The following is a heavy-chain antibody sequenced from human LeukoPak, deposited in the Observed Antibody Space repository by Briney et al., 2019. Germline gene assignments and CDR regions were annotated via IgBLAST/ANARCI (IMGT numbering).Heavy chain of an antibody. CDR2: IHPGDSDS. J-gene: IGHJ3*02. V-gene: IGHV5-51*01. Sequence: GESLKISCKGSGYSFTNYWIGWVRQMPGKGLEWMGIIHPGDSDSRYSPSFQGQVTISADKSISAAYLQWSSLKASDTAMYYCARSGSLGTFDIWGQGTMVTVSS. CDR1: GYSFTNYW. CDR3: ARSGSLGTFDI. D-gene: IGHD1-26*01.